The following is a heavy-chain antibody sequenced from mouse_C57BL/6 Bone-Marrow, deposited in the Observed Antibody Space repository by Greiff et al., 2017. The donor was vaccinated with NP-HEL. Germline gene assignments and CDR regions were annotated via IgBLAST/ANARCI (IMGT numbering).Heavy chain of an antibody. D-gene: IGHD2-5*01. V-gene: IGHV5-17*01. CDR3: ASLYSKSAMDY. J-gene: IGHJ4*01. CDR2: ISSGSSTI. Sequence: EVKLVESGGGLVKPGGSLKLSCAASGFTFSDYGMHWVRQAPEKGLEWVAYISSGSSTIYYADTVKGRFTISRDNAKNTLFLRMTSLRSEDTAMYYCASLYSKSAMDYWGQGTSVTVSS. CDR1: GFTFSDYG.